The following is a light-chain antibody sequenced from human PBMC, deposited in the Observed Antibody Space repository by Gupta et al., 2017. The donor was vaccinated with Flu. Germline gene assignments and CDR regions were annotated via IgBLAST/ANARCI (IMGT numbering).Light chain of an antibody. J-gene: IGKJ1*01. V-gene: IGKV2-30*01. Sequence: GHAAISDRRSSKGLVSNDITSYLHWYQQKPGKAPRRLIYEVSNRESGVPERFSGSGSGTDFTLTISRLQAEDFGIYFCKQGASWPWAFGQGTKVEIK. CDR2: EVS. CDR3: KQGASWPWA. CDR1: KGLVSNDITSY.